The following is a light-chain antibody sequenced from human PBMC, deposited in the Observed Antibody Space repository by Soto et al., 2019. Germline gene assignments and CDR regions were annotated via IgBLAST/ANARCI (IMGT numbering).Light chain of an antibody. V-gene: IGLV2-14*01. J-gene: IGLJ3*02. CDR1: SSDVGGYKY. CDR3: SSYMSTSTLE. CDR2: EVS. Sequence: ALTQPASVSGSPGQSITISCTGTSSDVGGYKYVSWYQQHPGKAPKLMIYEVSDRPSGVSNRFSGSKSGNTASLTISGLQAEDEADYYCSSYMSTSTLEFGGGTKLTVL.